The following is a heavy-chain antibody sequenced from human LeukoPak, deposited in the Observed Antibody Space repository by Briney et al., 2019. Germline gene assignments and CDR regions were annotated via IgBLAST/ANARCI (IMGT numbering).Heavy chain of an antibody. CDR2: VYSSGNT. J-gene: IGHJ5*02. D-gene: IGHD6-6*01. Sequence: PSQTLSLTCTVSGDSISGGTYYWSWIRQPAGKGLEWIGRVYSSGNTNYNPSLKSRVTISIDTSKNQFSLKLSSVTAADTAAYYCARGVGSSSSNWFDPWGQGTLVTVSS. CDR1: GDSISGGTYY. V-gene: IGHV4-61*02. CDR3: ARGVGSSSSNWFDP.